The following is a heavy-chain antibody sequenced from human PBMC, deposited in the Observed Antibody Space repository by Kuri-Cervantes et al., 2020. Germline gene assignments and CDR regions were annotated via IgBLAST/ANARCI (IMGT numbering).Heavy chain of an antibody. CDR2: ISGSGGST. J-gene: IGHJ4*02. Sequence: GESLKISCAASGFTFSSYAMSWVRQAPGKGLEWVSAISGSGGSTYYADSVKGRFTISRDNSKNTLYLQMNSLRAEDTAVYYCSRLVATNEPPDYWGQGTLVTVSS. CDR1: GFTFSSYA. CDR3: SRLVATNEPPDY. V-gene: IGHV3-23*01. D-gene: IGHD5-12*01.